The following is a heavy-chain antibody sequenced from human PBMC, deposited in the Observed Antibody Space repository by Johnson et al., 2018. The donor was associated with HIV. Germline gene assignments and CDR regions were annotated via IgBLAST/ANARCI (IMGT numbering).Heavy chain of an antibody. V-gene: IGHV3-30*02. CDR2: IRYDGSNK. D-gene: IGHD2-2*01. CDR3: AKTAAADAFDI. Sequence: QVQLVESGGGVVQPGGSLRLSCAAPGFTFSSYGMHWVRQAPGKGLEWVAFIRYDGSNKYYADSVKGRFTISRDNSKNTLYLQMNSLRAEDTAVYYCAKTAAADAFDIWGQGTMVTVSS. CDR1: GFTFSSYG. J-gene: IGHJ3*02.